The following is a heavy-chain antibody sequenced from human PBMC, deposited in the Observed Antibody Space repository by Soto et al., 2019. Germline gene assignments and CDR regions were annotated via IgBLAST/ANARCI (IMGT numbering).Heavy chain of an antibody. Sequence: QVQLVQSGAEVKKPGASVKVSCKASGYTFTSYGINWVRQAPGQGLEWMGWIGAYNGNTNYAPKLQGRVTMTTDTSTTTAYMELRSLRSDDTAVYYCARVSTVWFGAYYYGMDVWGQGTTVTVSS. CDR2: IGAYNGNT. V-gene: IGHV1-18*01. CDR1: GYTFTSYG. CDR3: ARVSTVWFGAYYYGMDV. D-gene: IGHD3-10*01. J-gene: IGHJ6*02.